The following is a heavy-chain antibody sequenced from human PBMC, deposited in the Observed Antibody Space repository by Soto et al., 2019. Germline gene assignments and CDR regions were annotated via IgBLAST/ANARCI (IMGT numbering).Heavy chain of an antibody. CDR2: IYYSGCT. CDR3: ARGDYDSSGDHGAFDI. J-gene: IGHJ3*02. CDR1: GRSISSGGYC. D-gene: IGHD3-22*01. Sequence: SETLSLTCTVSGRSISSGGYCWNWLRQHPGKRLEWIGYIYYSGCTHYNPSLKSRVTISVDRSKNQLSLKLRSVTAADTAVYYCARGDYDSSGDHGAFDIWGQGTMAT. V-gene: IGHV4-31*03.